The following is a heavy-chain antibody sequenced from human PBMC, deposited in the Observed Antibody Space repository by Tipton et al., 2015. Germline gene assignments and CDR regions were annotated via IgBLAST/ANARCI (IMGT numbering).Heavy chain of an antibody. CDR2: INHSGGT. D-gene: IGHD5-24*01. J-gene: IGHJ4*02. CDR1: GGSFSGYY. CDR3: AGPRGMAAVCGLPWDYYFDY. Sequence: TLSLTCAVYGGSFSGYYWTWIRQPPGKGLEWIGEINHSGGTKYNPSLKSRVTMSVDTAKKQFSLKLNSVTAADTAVYYCAGPRGMAAVCGLPWDYYFDYWGQGALVTVSS. V-gene: IGHV4-34*01.